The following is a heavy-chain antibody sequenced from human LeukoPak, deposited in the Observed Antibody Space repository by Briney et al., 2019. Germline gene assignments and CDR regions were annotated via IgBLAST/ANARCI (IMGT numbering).Heavy chain of an antibody. CDR1: GYPFTSYN. CDR3: ARDLAISHYGSGSYYNEDY. CDR2: IIPIFGTA. V-gene: IGHV1-69*13. Sequence: ASVKVSCKASGYPFTSYNVNWVRQAPGQGLEWMGGIIPIFGTANYAQKFQGRVTITADESTSTAYMELSSLRSEDTAVYYCARDLAISHYGSGSYYNEDYWGQGTLVTVSS. D-gene: IGHD3-10*01. J-gene: IGHJ4*02.